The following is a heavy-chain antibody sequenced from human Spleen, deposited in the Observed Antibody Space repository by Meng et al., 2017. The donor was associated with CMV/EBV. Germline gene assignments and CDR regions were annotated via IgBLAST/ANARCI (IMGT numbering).Heavy chain of an antibody. CDR2: IYWDDDK. CDR1: GFSLSFGGVG. CDR3: AQKLYGGSSGRRFDY. V-gene: IGHV2-5*02. Sequence: QITLKEAGPTLVKSTQPLTLTFTVSGFSLSFGGVGVAWIRQPPGKALEWLALIYWDDDKRYTPSLKSRLTITKDTSKNQVVLTMTNMDPVDTATYYCAQKLYGGSSGRRFDYWGQGTLVTVSS. D-gene: IGHD4-23*01. J-gene: IGHJ4*02.